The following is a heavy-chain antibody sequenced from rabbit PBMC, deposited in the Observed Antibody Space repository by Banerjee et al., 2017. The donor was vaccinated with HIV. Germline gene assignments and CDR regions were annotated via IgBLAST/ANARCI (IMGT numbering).Heavy chain of an antibody. CDR3: ARGSSVFSL. J-gene: IGHJ4*01. Sequence: QEQLLESGGGLVQPGGSLKLSCKASGFDFSSSYWICWVRQAPGKGLELIACIGTSSGSTWYASWAKGRFTISKTSSTTVTLQMTSLTAADTATYFCARGSSVFSLWGPGTLVTVS. D-gene: IGHD1-1*01. CDR1: GFDFSSSYW. CDR2: IGTSSGST. V-gene: IGHV1S45*01.